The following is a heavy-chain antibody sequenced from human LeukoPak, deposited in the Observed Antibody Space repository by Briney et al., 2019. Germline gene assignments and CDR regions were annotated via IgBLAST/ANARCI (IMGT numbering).Heavy chain of an antibody. CDR1: GFTFSNYA. CDR2: ISGSGGST. CDR3: AKERSSSWYSVLDN. V-gene: IGHV3-23*01. D-gene: IGHD6-13*01. Sequence: GGSLRLSCAASGFTFSNYAMTWVRQAPGKGLEWVSAISGSGGSTYYADSVKGRFTISRDNSKNTLYLQMNSLRAEDTAVYYCAKERSSSWYSVLDNWGQGTLVTVSS. J-gene: IGHJ4*02.